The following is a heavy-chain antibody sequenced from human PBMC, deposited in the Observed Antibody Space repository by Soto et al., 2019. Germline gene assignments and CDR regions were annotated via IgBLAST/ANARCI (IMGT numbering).Heavy chain of an antibody. J-gene: IGHJ4*02. CDR1: GYTFTSYG. CDR3: ARRLYRAGRDQFDY. D-gene: IGHD3-10*01. CDR2: ISAYNGNT. V-gene: IGHV1-18*01. Sequence: GASVKVSCKASGYTFTSYGISWVRQAPGQGLEWMGWISAYNGNTNYAQKLQGRVTMTTDTSTSTAYMELRSLRSDDTAVYYCARRLYRAGRDQFDYWGQGTLVTVSS.